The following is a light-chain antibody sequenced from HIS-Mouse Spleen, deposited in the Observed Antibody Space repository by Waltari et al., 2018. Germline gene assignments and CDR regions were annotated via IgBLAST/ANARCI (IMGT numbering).Light chain of an antibody. Sequence: SYELPPPPSLSVSPGQTASITCSGYRLGDKIACRYQQKPGQSPVLVIYQDSKRPSGIPERFSGSNSGNTATLTISGTQAMDEADYYCQAWDSSTYVFGTGTKVTVL. V-gene: IGLV3-1*01. CDR3: QAWDSSTYV. CDR2: QDS. J-gene: IGLJ1*01. CDR1: RLGDKI.